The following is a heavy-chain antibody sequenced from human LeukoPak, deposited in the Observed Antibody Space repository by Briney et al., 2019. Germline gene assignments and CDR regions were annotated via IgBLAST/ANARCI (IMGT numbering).Heavy chain of an antibody. CDR1: GGSISDSSYH. Sequence: SETLSLTCTVSGGSISDSSYHWGWIRQPPGKGLEWIGSIYYSGTTYYRPSLKSRVTISVDTSKNQSSLKLTSVTAADTAVYYCAREVASSVHYWGQGTLVTVSS. D-gene: IGHD3-10*01. J-gene: IGHJ4*02. V-gene: IGHV4-39*01. CDR3: AREVASSVHY. CDR2: IYYSGTT.